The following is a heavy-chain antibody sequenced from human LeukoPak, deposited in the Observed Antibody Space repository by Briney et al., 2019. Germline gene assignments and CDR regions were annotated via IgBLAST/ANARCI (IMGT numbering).Heavy chain of an antibody. Sequence: GGSLRLSCAASGFTFNTYTMNWVRQAPGKGLEWVSSITASSTAIYSADSVKGRFTISRDNAKNSLYLQMNSLRAEDTAIYYCARDPYNGNYGDSYYYYMDVWGKGTTVTISS. CDR2: ITASSTAI. CDR1: GFTFNTYT. V-gene: IGHV3-21*01. D-gene: IGHD1-26*01. CDR3: ARDPYNGNYGDSYYYYMDV. J-gene: IGHJ6*03.